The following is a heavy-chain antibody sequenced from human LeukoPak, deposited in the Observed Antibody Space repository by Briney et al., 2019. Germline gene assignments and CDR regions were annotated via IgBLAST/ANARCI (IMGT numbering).Heavy chain of an antibody. J-gene: IGHJ4*02. CDR1: GVSISSTSYY. V-gene: IGHV4-39*01. D-gene: IGHD2-21*02. CDR3: MQYNPPPLVLAALQ. Sequence: PSETLSLTCTVSGVSISSTSYYWGWIRQPPGKGLEWIASVSYSGTTYYNPSLKTRVTISVDTSKNQFSLKVDSMSAADTAVYYCMQYNPPPLVLAALQWGQGTLVTVSS. CDR2: VSYSGTT.